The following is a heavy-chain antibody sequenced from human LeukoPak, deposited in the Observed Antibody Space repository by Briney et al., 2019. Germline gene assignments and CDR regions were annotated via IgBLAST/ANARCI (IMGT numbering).Heavy chain of an antibody. CDR1: GGTFNSYT. Sequence: GASVKVSCKASGGTFNSYTVSWVRQAPGQGLEWMGRVIPILGITNYAQNFQGRVTVTADKSTSTAFMELSSLTSEDTAVYYCAEGDGDSHNWFDPWGQGTLVTVSS. D-gene: IGHD2-21*02. J-gene: IGHJ5*02. V-gene: IGHV1-69*02. CDR2: VIPILGIT. CDR3: AEGDGDSHNWFDP.